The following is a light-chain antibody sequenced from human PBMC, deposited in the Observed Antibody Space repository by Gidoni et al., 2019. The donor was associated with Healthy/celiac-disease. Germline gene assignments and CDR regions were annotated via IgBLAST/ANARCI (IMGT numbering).Light chain of an antibody. CDR3: QHYGSSPRFT. CDR2: GSS. V-gene: IGKV3-20*01. CDR1: QSVSSSY. Sequence: EIESTKSTGTLSLSPGERATLSCRASQSVSSSYVAWYQQTPGQAPRLLIYGSSSTATGIPDWFSGSGSATYFTLTISRLAPEYFAVYYCQHYGSSPRFTFGPGTKVEIK. J-gene: IGKJ3*01.